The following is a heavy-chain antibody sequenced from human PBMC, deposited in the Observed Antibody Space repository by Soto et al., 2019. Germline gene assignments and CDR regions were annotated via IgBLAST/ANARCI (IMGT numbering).Heavy chain of an antibody. D-gene: IGHD3-10*01. CDR1: GFTFSDYY. Sequence: GGSLRLSCAASGFTFSDYYMSWIRQAPGKGLEWVSYISSSGSTIYYADSVKGRFTISRDNAKNSLYLQMNSLRAEDTAVYYCAREGMVTMVRGVIYYYYGMDVWGQGTTATVSS. CDR3: AREGMVTMVRGVIYYYYGMDV. J-gene: IGHJ6*02. V-gene: IGHV3-11*01. CDR2: ISSSGSTI.